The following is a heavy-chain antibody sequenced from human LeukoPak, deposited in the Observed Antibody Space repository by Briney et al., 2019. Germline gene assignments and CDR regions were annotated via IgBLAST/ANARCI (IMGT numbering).Heavy chain of an antibody. D-gene: IGHD6-13*01. J-gene: IGHJ4*02. CDR3: AKDLRIRIAAAGTKFPFDY. CDR1: GFTFSSYA. V-gene: IGHV3-23*01. CDR2: ISGSGGST. Sequence: PGGSLRLSCAASGFTFSSYAMSWVRQAPGKGLEWVSAISGSGGSTYYADSVKGRFTISRDNSKNTLYLQMNSLRAEDTAVYYCAKDLRIRIAAAGTKFPFDYWGQGTLVTVSS.